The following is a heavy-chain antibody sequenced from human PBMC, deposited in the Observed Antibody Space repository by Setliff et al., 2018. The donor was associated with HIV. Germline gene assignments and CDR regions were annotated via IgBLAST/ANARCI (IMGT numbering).Heavy chain of an antibody. CDR1: GDSVTSSSW. J-gene: IGHJ5*02. D-gene: IGHD6-19*01. V-gene: IGHV4-61*01. CDR3: ARPRRVRSRAWYWCDI. Sequence: PSETLSLTCALSGDSVTSSSWWSWVRQPPGKGLEWIGYIYYSGSTNYNPSLKSRVTISVDTSKNQFSLKLSSVTAADTAVYYCARPRRVRSRAWYWCDIWGQGTLV. CDR2: IYYSGST.